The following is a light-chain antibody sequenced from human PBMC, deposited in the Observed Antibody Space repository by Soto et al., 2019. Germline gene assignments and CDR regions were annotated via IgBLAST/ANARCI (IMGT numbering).Light chain of an antibody. V-gene: IGKV3-15*01. Sequence: EIVMTQSPATLSVSPGERATLSCRASQSVSSNLAWYQQKPGQAPRLLIYGPSTRATGIPARFSGSGSGTEFTLTISSLQSEDFAVYYCQQYRTFGQGTKVEI. J-gene: IGKJ1*01. CDR3: QQYRT. CDR2: GPS. CDR1: QSVSSN.